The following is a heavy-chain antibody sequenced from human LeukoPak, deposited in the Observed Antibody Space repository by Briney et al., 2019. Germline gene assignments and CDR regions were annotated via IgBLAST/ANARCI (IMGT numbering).Heavy chain of an antibody. D-gene: IGHD2-2*01. J-gene: IGHJ4*02. V-gene: IGHV5-51*01. CDR2: IYPGDSDT. Sequence: GESLKISCKGSGYSFTSYWIGWVRQMPGKGLEWMGIIYPGDSDTRYSPSFQGQVTMSADKSINTAYLQWSSLKASDTSMYYCARRQGCSSTSCPPDSWGQGTLVTVSS. CDR3: ARRQGCSSTSCPPDS. CDR1: GYSFTSYW.